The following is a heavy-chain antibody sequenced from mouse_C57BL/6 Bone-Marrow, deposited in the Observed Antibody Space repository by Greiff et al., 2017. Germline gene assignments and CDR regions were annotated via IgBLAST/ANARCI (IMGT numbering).Heavy chain of an antibody. Sequence: DVQLQQSGPVLVKPGASVKMSCKASGYTFTDYYMNWVKQSHGKSLEWIGVINPYNGGTSYNQKFKGKATLTVDKSSSTAYMELNSLTSEDSAVYYCARYHSNYGCYYAMDYWGQGTSVTVSS. D-gene: IGHD2-5*01. CDR1: GYTFTDYY. CDR2: INPYNGGT. V-gene: IGHV1-19*01. J-gene: IGHJ4*01. CDR3: ARYHSNYGCYYAMDY.